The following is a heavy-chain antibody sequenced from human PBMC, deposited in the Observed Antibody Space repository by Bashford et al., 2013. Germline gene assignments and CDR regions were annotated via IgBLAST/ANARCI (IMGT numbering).Heavy chain of an antibody. V-gene: IGHV4-59*01. J-gene: IGHJ4*02. Sequence: SSETLSLTCAVYGGSFSGYYWSCIRQPPGKGLESIGYMLYSGSTNYNPSLKSRVTMSIDTSKNQFSLTLDSVTAADTAVYYCAGGPRRGSYRYWGQGTLVTVSS. CDR1: GGSFSGYY. CDR3: AGGPRRGSYRY. D-gene: IGHD3-16*02. CDR2: MLYSGST.